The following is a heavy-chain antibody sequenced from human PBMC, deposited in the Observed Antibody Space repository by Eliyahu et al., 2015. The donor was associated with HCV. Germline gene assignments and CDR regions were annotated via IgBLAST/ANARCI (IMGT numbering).Heavy chain of an antibody. CDR1: GFXFXXXS. CDR2: IGRGDSNF. CDR3: ARDLTPFYDDFLTGFDP. J-gene: IGHJ5*02. V-gene: IGHV3-48*01. D-gene: IGHD3-9*01. Sequence: EERLVESGGRVVQPGASLRLXCAASGFXFXXXSMNWVRQAPGKGLGWVAHIGRGDSNFYYADSVKGRFTISRDNDKNSVFLQMDSLRAEDTAVYYCARDLTPFYDDFLTGFDPWGQGTLVTVSS.